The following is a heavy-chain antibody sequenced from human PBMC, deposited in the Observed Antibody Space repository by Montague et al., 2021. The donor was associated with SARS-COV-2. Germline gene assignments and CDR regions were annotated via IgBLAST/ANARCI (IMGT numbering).Heavy chain of an antibody. V-gene: IGHV4-34*01. CDR1: GGSFSSYY. D-gene: IGHD6-13*01. CDR2: VNQSGTA. J-gene: IGHJ3*02. CDR3: ARGRGPAGVPGAGAAGRGFDT. Sequence: SETLSLTCTISGGSFSSYYWCWICKPPRPGLDLVGVVNQSGTAIYNPSLSLEVPVSEDTATSQFYLRSNSVTAADAAVYYCARGRGPAGVPGAGAAGRGFDTWGQGTMVTVSS.